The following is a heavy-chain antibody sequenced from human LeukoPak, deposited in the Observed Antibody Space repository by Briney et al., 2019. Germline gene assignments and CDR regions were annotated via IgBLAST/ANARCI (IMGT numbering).Heavy chain of an antibody. CDR3: ARDGAGGGAAPSDY. CDR2: IWYDGSNK. CDR1: GFTFSSYG. J-gene: IGHJ4*02. V-gene: IGHV3-33*01. Sequence: GGSLRLSCAASGFTFSSYGMHWVRQAPGKGLEWVAVIWYDGSNKYYADSVKGRFTISRDNSKNTLYLQMNSLRAEDTAVYYCARDGAGGGAAPSDYWGQGTLVTVSS. D-gene: IGHD1-26*01.